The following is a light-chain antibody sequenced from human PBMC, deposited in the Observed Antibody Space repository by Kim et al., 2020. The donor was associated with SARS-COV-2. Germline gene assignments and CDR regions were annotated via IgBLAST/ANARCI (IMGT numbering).Light chain of an antibody. Sequence: QRVTISCTGSSSNIGANFDVHWFQQVPGTAPKALIYGNTNRPSGVPDRFSGSKSGTSASLAITGLQAEDEADYYCQSYDTSLSGWVFGGGTKVTVL. CDR1: SSNIGANFD. J-gene: IGLJ3*02. CDR3: QSYDTSLSGWV. CDR2: GNT. V-gene: IGLV1-40*01.